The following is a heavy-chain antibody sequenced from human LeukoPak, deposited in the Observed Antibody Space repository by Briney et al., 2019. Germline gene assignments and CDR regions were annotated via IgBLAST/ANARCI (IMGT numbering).Heavy chain of an antibody. CDR3: AREGRFGELLPYFDY. D-gene: IGHD3-10*01. Sequence: SQTLSLTCTVSGGSISSSGYYWSWIRQPPGKGLEWIGYIYYSGSTNYNPSLKSRVTISVDTSKNQFSLKLSSVTAADTAVYYCAREGRFGELLPYFDYWGQGTLVTVSS. V-gene: IGHV4-61*08. J-gene: IGHJ4*02. CDR1: GGSISSSGYY. CDR2: IYYSGST.